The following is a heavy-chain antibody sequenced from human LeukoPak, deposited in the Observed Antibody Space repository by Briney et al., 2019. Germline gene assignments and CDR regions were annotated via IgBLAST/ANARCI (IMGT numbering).Heavy chain of an antibody. V-gene: IGHV4-31*03. CDR1: GGSISRAGYY. CDR2: IYYSGST. Sequence: SQTLSLTCTVSGGSISRAGYYCSWIRHHPRNCLEWLGYIYYSGSTYYNTSLKGRVPIPVDTSKNHFSLKLSAVTAAERPVITCARPPGPEKSGHDAFDIWGQGTMGTVSS. D-gene: IGHD6-25*01. J-gene: IGHJ3*02. CDR3: ARPPGPEKSGHDAFDI.